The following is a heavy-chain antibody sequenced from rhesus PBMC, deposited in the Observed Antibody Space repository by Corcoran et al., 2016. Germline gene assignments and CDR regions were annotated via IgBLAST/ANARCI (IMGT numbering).Heavy chain of an antibody. J-gene: IGHJ4*01. CDR3: ARGVAADY. Sequence: QVQLQESGPGLVKPSETLSLTCAVSGGSISRDYYYWNWFRPPPGEGLEWIGYITYGGGTSTDPSLESRVTISRDTSKNQFSLTLTSVTAADTAVYYCARGVAADYWGQGVLVTVSS. CDR1: GGSISRDYYY. V-gene: IGHV4-122*02. CDR2: ITYGGGT. D-gene: IGHD2-39*01.